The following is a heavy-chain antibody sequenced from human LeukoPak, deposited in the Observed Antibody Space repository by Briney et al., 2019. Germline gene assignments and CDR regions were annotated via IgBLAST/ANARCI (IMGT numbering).Heavy chain of an antibody. V-gene: IGHV1-69*10. CDR3: ARHPSSLSGTSVYNWFDP. D-gene: IGHD1-7*01. J-gene: IGHJ5*02. Sequence: GASVKVSCKASGYTFTSYAMHWVRQAPGQGLEWMGGIIPLVGITDNAPQFQGRVTLTADESTNTVYMELSSLRSEDTAVYYCARHPSSLSGTSVYNWFDPWGQGTLVTVSS. CDR2: IIPLVGIT. CDR1: GYTFTSYA.